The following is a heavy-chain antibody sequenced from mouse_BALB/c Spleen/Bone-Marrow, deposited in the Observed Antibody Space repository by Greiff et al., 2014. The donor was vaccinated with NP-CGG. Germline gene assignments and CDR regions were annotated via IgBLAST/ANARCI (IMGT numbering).Heavy chain of an antibody. D-gene: IGHD3-3*01. CDR2: IAPGSGST. CDR3: ARGGLHYFDY. CDR1: GYTFTSYW. Sequence: DLVKPGASVKLSCKASGYTFTSYWINWIKQRPGQGLEWVGRIAPGSGSTYYNEMFKGKATLIVDTSSSTAYIQLSSLSSEDSAVYFCARGGLHYFDYRGQGTTLTVSS. V-gene: IGHV1S41*01. J-gene: IGHJ2*01.